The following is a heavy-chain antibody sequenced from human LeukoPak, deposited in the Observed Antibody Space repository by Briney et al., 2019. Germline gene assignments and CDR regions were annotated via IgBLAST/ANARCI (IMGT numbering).Heavy chain of an antibody. D-gene: IGHD3/OR15-3a*01. CDR3: ARRGNTDSWTVLIDY. Sequence: PGGSLRLSCAASGFTFSDFYMTWIRQAPGKGLEWISYISEDGRITYYAGSLKGRFTISRDNAKNSLSLQVDSLRADDTAVYFCARRGNTDSWTVLIDYWGQGTLVTVSS. J-gene: IGHJ4*02. V-gene: IGHV3-11*01. CDR2: ISEDGRIT. CDR1: GFTFSDFY.